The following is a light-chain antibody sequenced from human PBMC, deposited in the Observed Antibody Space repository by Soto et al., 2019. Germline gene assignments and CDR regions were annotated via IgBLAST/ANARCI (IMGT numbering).Light chain of an antibody. V-gene: IGLV2-14*01. J-gene: IGLJ3*02. CDR2: EVN. CDR3: STYTGNSPLWL. CDR1: SSDFGRYNY. Sequence: QSALTQPASVSGSPGQSITISCTGSSSDFGRYNYVSWYQQNPGKGPKLIIYEVNNRPSGVSDRFSGSRSGNTASLTISGLQAEDEAQYYCSTYTGNSPLWLFGGGTKLTVL.